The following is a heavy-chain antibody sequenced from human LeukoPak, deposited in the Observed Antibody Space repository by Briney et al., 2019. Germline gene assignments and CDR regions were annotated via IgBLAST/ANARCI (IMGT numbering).Heavy chain of an antibody. CDR2: INHSGST. J-gene: IGHJ6*02. CDR3: ARGPLLLPYYYYGMDV. Sequence: SETLSLTCAVYGGSFSGYYWCWIRQPPGKGLEWIGEINHSGSTNYNPSLKSRVTISVDTSKNQFSLKLSSVTAADTAVYYCARGPLLLPYYYYGMDVWGQGTTVTVSS. CDR1: GGSFSGYY. D-gene: IGHD2-15*01. V-gene: IGHV4-34*01.